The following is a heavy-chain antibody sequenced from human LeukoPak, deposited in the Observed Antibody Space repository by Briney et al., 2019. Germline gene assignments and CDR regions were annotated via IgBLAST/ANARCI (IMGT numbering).Heavy chain of an antibody. V-gene: IGHV1-18*01. Sequence: GASVKVSCKASCYIFTSYGISWVRQAPGQGLEWMGWISAYNGNTNYAQKLQGRVTMTTDTSTSTAYMELRSLRSDDTAVYYCARGFQTLAYCGGDCYSDYYYGMDVWGQGTTVTVSS. D-gene: IGHD2-21*02. CDR2: ISAYNGNT. CDR3: ARGFQTLAYCGGDCYSDYYYGMDV. CDR1: CYIFTSYG. J-gene: IGHJ6*02.